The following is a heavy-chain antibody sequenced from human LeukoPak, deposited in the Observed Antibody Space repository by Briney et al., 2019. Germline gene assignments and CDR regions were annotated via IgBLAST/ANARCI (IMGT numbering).Heavy chain of an antibody. CDR3: ARDFYGDFDY. V-gene: IGHV3-7*01. D-gene: IGHD4-17*01. CDR1: GFTSSSYW. CDR2: IKQDGSEK. Sequence: GGSLRLSCAASGFTSSSYWMSWVRQAPGKGLEWVANIKQDGSEKYYVDSVKSRFTISRDNAKNSLYLQMNSLRAEDTAVYYCARDFYGDFDYWGQGTLVTVSS. J-gene: IGHJ4*02.